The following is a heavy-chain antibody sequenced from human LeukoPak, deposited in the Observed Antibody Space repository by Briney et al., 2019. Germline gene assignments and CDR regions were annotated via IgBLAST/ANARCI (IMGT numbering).Heavy chain of an antibody. CDR2: IYPGDSDT. Sequence: GESLKISCQGSGYSFISYWIAWVRQMPGKGLEWMGIIYPGDSDTRYSPSFQGQVTISADKSISTAYLQWSSLKASDTAMYYCASRAEDDAFDIWGQGTMVTVSS. V-gene: IGHV5-51*01. CDR1: GYSFISYW. CDR3: ASRAEDDAFDI. J-gene: IGHJ3*02.